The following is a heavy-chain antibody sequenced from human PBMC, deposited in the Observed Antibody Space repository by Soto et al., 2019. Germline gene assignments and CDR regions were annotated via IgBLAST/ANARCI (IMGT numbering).Heavy chain of an antibody. D-gene: IGHD3-10*01. Sequence: EVHLVESGGNLVQPGRSLRLSCEASGFTFDEYAMHWVRQAPGKGLEWVSGIGWNSGTLGYADSVKGRFTISRDDAKNSLYLHINSLIAEETALYYCVNDITPFGDYDSRCLDYWGQGTLVTVSS. V-gene: IGHV3-9*01. CDR2: IGWNSGTL. J-gene: IGHJ4*02. CDR3: VNDITPFGDYDSRCLDY. CDR1: GFTFDEYA.